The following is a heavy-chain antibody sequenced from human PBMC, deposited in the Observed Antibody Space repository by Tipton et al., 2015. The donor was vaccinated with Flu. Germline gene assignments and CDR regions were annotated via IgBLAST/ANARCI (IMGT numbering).Heavy chain of an antibody. V-gene: IGHV4-59*06. Sequence: TLSLTCTVSGASINSYYWSWIRQHPGKGLEWIGYIYYSGSTYYNPSLKSRVTISVDTSKNQFSLKLTSVTAADTAVYYCACAGHGYYDSSGSDYWGQGTLVTVSS. J-gene: IGHJ4*02. D-gene: IGHD3-22*01. CDR2: IYYSGST. CDR3: ACAGHGYYDSSGSDY. CDR1: GASINSYY.